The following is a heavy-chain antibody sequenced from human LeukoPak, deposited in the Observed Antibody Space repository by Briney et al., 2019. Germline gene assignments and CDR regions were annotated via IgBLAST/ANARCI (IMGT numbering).Heavy chain of an antibody. CDR3: ALRGPVRQKIDY. Sequence: ASVKVSCKASGYTFTSYYIHLVRQAPGQGFEWMAIINPSDGSTTNSQKFQGRVTMTRDTSTSTVYMELSGLRSEDTAVYYCALRGPVRQKIDYWGQGTLVTVSS. J-gene: IGHJ4*02. CDR2: INPSDGST. CDR1: GYTFTSYY. V-gene: IGHV1-46*01.